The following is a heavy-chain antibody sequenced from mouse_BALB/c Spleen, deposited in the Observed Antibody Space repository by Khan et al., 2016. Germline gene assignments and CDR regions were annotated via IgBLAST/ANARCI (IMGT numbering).Heavy chain of an antibody. J-gene: IGHJ4*01. V-gene: IGHV2-9*02. CDR3: AGTPPMDY. CDR2: IWADGST. CDR1: GFSLTSYG. D-gene: IGHD2-14*01. Sequence: QVQLKQSGPGLVAPSQSLSITCTVSGFSLTSYGVHWVRQPPGKGLEWLGVIWADGSTNYNSALMSRLSIGKDNSKSQVFLKMNSLQTDDTARYYCAGTPPMDYWGQGTSVTVSS.